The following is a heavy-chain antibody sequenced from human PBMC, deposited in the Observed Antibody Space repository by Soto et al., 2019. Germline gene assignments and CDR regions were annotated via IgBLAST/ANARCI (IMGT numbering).Heavy chain of an antibody. Sequence: GGSLRLSCAASGFTFSPYEMSWVRQAPGKGLEWISYISSSGSTIHYADSVKGRFSISRDNAKKPLFLQMNSLRAEDTAVYYCVREAPCSNGVCQFDYWGRGTLVTVSS. CDR1: GFTFSPYE. D-gene: IGHD2-8*01. V-gene: IGHV3-48*03. CDR3: VREAPCSNGVCQFDY. J-gene: IGHJ4*02. CDR2: ISSSGSTI.